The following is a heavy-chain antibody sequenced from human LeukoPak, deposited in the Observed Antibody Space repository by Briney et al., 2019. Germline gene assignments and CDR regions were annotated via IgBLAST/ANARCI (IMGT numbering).Heavy chain of an antibody. D-gene: IGHD2-15*01. V-gene: IGHV4-31*03. CDR2: IHYSGST. CDR3: ARVGVAAKSSCYFDY. Sequence: SETLSLTCTVSGGSISSGDYYWSWIRQHPGKGLEWIGYIHYSGSTYYNPSLKSRVTISVDTSKKQFSLKLSSVTAADTAVCYCARVGVAAKSSCYFDYWAGEPWSPSPQ. CDR1: GGSISSGDYY. J-gene: IGHJ4*02.